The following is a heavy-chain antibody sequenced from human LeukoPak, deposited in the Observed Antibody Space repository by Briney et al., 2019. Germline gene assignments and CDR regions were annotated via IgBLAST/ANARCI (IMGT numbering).Heavy chain of an antibody. Sequence: GGSLRLSCAASGFTFSSYTMSWVRQAPGKGLEWVTAISGSGGSTYYADSVKGRFTISRDNSKNTLYLQMNSLRAEDTAVYYCARTNYGDYGRDAFHIWGQGTMVTVST. V-gene: IGHV3-23*01. D-gene: IGHD4-17*01. CDR1: GFTFSSYT. CDR2: ISGSGGST. J-gene: IGHJ3*02. CDR3: ARTNYGDYGRDAFHI.